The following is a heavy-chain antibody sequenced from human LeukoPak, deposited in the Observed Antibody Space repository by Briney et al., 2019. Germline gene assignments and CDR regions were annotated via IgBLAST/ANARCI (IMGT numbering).Heavy chain of an antibody. CDR2: ISGSGGRT. CDR3: AKGGLGNDYIDY. D-gene: IGHD3-16*01. J-gene: IGHJ4*02. CDR1: GFTFSRHA. V-gene: IGHV3-23*01. Sequence: PGGSLRLSCAASGFTFSRHAMSWVRQAPGKGLEWVSAISGSGGRTYYADSAKGRFTISRDNSKNTLYLQMNSLRAEDTAVYYCAKGGLGNDYIDYWGQGTLVTVSS.